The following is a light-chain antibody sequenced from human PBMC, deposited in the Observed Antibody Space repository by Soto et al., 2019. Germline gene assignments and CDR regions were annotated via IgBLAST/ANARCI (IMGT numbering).Light chain of an antibody. CDR1: QSVSSY. V-gene: IGKV3-11*01. J-gene: IGKJ4*01. CDR3: QQRSNWPALT. Sequence: EIVLTQPPATLSLSPGERDTLSCRASQSVSSYLAWYQQKPGQAPRLLIYDASNRATGIPARFSGSGSGTDFTLTISSLEPEDFAVYCCQQRSNWPALTFGGGTKVDIK. CDR2: DAS.